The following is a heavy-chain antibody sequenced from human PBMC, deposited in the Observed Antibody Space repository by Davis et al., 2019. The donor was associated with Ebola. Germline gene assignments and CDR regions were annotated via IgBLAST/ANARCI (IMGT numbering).Heavy chain of an antibody. J-gene: IGHJ6*04. V-gene: IGHV1-3*01. CDR2: INAGNGNT. D-gene: IGHD6-19*01. CDR1: GYTFTSYA. CDR3: ARGSTVAGTWVYYYYGMDV. Sequence: ASVKVSCKASGYTFTSYAMHWVRQAPGQRLEWMGWINAGNGNTKYSQKLQGRVTMTTDTSASTAYMELSSLRSEDTAVYYCARGSTVAGTWVYYYYGMDVWGKGTTVTVSS.